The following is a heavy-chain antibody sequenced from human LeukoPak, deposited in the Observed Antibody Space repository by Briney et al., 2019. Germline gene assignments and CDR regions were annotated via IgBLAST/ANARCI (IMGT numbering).Heavy chain of an antibody. CDR3: ARDQGLTYYYGSGSYIVGYFDY. D-gene: IGHD3-10*01. J-gene: IGHJ4*02. CDR2: IYYSGST. Sequence: SETLSLTCTVSGGSISSSSYYWGWIRQPPGKGLEWIGSIYYSGSTYYNPSLKSRVTISVDTSKNQFPLKLSSVTAADTAVYYCARDQGLTYYYGSGSYIVGYFDYWGQGTLVTVSS. V-gene: IGHV4-39*02. CDR1: GGSISSSSYY.